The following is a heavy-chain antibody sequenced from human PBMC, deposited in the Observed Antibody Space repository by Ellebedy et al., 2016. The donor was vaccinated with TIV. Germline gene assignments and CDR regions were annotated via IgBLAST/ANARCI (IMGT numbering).Heavy chain of an antibody. CDR2: IYYSGST. CDR1: GDSISSSSYY. D-gene: IGHD1-26*01. V-gene: IGHV4-39*01. Sequence: SETLSLTXTVSGDSISSSSYYWGWIRQPPGKGLEWIGSIYYSGSTYYNPSLRSRVTISVDTSKNQFSLKLSSVTAADTAVYYCARRPYSGTYPPIYYFDSWGQGTLVTVSS. CDR3: ARRPYSGTYPPIYYFDS. J-gene: IGHJ4*02.